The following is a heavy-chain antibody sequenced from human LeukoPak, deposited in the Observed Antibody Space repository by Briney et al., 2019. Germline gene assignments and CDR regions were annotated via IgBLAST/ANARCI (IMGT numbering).Heavy chain of an antibody. Sequence: ASVKVSCKVSGYTLTELSMHWVRQAPGKGLEWMGGFDPEDGETIYAQKFQGRVTMTEDTSTDTAYMELSSLRSEDTAVYYCATAFSCSGGSCYWFDPWGQGTLVTVSP. J-gene: IGHJ5*02. CDR1: GYTLTELS. V-gene: IGHV1-24*01. CDR3: ATAFSCSGGSCYWFDP. CDR2: FDPEDGET. D-gene: IGHD2-15*01.